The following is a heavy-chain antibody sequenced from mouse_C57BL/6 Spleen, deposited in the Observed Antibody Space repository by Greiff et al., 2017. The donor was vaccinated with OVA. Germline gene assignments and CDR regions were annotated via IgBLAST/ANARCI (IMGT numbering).Heavy chain of an antibody. D-gene: IGHD1-1*01. V-gene: IGHV14-1*01. CDR1: GFNIKDYY. Sequence: DVQLQESGAELVRPGASVKLSCTASGFNIKDYYMHWVKQRPEQGLEWIGRIDPEDGDTEYAPKFQGKATMTADTSSNTAYLQLSSLTSEDTAVYYCTPFITTVVGGFAYWGQGTLVTVSA. CDR3: TPFITTVVGGFAY. CDR2: IDPEDGDT. J-gene: IGHJ3*01.